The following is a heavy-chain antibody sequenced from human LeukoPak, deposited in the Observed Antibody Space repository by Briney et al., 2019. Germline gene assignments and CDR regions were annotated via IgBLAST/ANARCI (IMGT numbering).Heavy chain of an antibody. J-gene: IGHJ4*02. V-gene: IGHV3-21*01. CDR3: ARDFSCSSTSCQYYFDY. CDR2: ISSSSSYT. D-gene: IGHD2-2*01. CDR1: GFTFSSYS. Sequence: GGSLRLSCAASGFTFSSYSMNWVRQAPGKGLEWVSSISSSSSYTYYADSVKGRFTISRDNARNSLYLQMNSLRAEDTAVYYCARDFSCSSTSCQYYFDYWGQGTLVTVSS.